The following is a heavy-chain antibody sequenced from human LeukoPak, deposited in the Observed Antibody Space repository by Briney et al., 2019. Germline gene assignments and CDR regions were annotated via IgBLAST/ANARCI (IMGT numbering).Heavy chain of an antibody. Sequence: PETLSLTCTVSGGSISTHYWSWIRQPAGKGLEWIGRISTTGSTNYNPSLKSRATMSIDTSKNQFSLKLSSVTAADTAVYYCAREVEMATQFDYWGQGTLVTVSS. CDR2: ISTTGST. CDR3: AREVEMATQFDY. D-gene: IGHD5-24*01. CDR1: GGSISTHY. V-gene: IGHV4-4*07. J-gene: IGHJ4*02.